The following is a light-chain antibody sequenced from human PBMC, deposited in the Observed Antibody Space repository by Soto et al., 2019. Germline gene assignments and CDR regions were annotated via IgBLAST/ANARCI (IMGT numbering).Light chain of an antibody. CDR2: GAS. V-gene: IGKV3D-15*01. CDR3: QQYNNWPWT. CDR1: ERVGSTY. Sequence: EIVLTQSPGTLSLSPGETATLSCRASERVGSTYLAWYQQKPGQAPRLLIYGASNRATGIPDRFTGSGSGTEFTLTISSLQSEDFAVYYCQQYNNWPWTFGQGTKVDI. J-gene: IGKJ1*01.